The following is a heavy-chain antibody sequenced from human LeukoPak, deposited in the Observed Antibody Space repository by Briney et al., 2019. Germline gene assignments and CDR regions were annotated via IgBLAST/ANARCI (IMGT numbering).Heavy chain of an antibody. D-gene: IGHD3-22*01. CDR1: GFTFSSYS. J-gene: IGHJ3*02. CDR2: ISSTGTHI. CDR3: ARGASSGYYYDAFDI. Sequence: GGSLRLSCAASGFTFSSYSMNWVRQAPGRGLEWVSSISSTGTHIYYADSVKGRFTISRSNAKSSLYLQMNSLRAEDTAVYYCARGASSGYYYDAFDIWGQGTMVTVSS. V-gene: IGHV3-21*01.